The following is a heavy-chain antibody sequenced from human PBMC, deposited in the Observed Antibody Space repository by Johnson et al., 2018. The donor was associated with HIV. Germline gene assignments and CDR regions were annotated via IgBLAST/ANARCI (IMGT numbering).Heavy chain of an antibody. CDR2: IGTSGDT. CDR1: GFTLSRYD. D-gene: IGHD3-10*01. CDR3: ARRRSYEDAFDI. J-gene: IGHJ3*02. V-gene: IGHV3-13*01. Sequence: VQLVESGGGLVQPGGSLRLSCAASGFTLSRYDMHWVRQPTGKGLEWVSGIGTSGDTYSGSVKGRFTVSRENAKNVLYLQMNSLRAGDTAIYYCARRRSYEDAFDIGGRGTMVTVSS.